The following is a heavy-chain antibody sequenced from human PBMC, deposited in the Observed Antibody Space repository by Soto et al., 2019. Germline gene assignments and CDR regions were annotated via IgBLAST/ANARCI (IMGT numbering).Heavy chain of an antibody. Sequence: QVQLQESGPGLVKPSQTLSLTCTVSGGSISSAAYYWSWIRQHPGKGLEWIGYISHSGSTYYNPSLTSRIIISVDTSKNQFSLSLTSVTAADTAVYYSAREYTYGSNFFDCWGQGALVTVSS. CDR2: ISHSGST. CDR3: AREYTYGSNFFDC. D-gene: IGHD2-2*02. CDR1: GGSISSAAYY. J-gene: IGHJ4*02. V-gene: IGHV4-31*03.